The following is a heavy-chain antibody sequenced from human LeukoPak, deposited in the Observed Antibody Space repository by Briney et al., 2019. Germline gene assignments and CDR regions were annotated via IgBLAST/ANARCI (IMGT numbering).Heavy chain of an antibody. J-gene: IGHJ5*02. V-gene: IGHV1-2*02. Sequence: ASVKVSCKASGYTFTGYYMHWVRQAPGQGLEWMGWINPNSGDTNYAQKFQGRVTMSRDTSMRTAYMELSRLRSDDTAIYYCARVVDCGGDCYYGTWFDPWGQGTLVTVSS. CDR2: INPNSGDT. D-gene: IGHD2-21*02. CDR3: ARVVDCGGDCYYGTWFDP. CDR1: GYTFTGYY.